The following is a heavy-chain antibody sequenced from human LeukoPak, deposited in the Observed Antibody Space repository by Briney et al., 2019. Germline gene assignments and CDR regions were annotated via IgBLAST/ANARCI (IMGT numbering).Heavy chain of an antibody. V-gene: IGHV4-4*07. CDR3: ARGRLPRYY. CDR1: GGSIIIYY. Sequence: SETLSLTCTVSGGSIIIYYWNWIRQPAGKGLEWIGRIFTSGFTNYNPSLKSRVTMSVDTSKNQFSLNLSSVTAADTAVYYCARGRLPRYYWGQGTLVTVSS. J-gene: IGHJ4*02. D-gene: IGHD5-12*01. CDR2: IFTSGFT.